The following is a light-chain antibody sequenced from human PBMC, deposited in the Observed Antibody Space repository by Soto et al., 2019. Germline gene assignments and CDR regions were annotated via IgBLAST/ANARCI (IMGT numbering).Light chain of an antibody. CDR3: CSYAGSSTLADV. CDR2: EGS. V-gene: IGLV2-23*01. CDR1: SSDVGSYNL. J-gene: IGLJ1*01. Sequence: QSALTQPASVSGSPGQSITISCTGTSSDVGSYNLVSWYQQHPGKAPKLMIYEGSKRPSGVSNRFSGSKSGNTASLTISGLQAEDEADYYCCSYAGSSTLADVFGTGTKVTVL.